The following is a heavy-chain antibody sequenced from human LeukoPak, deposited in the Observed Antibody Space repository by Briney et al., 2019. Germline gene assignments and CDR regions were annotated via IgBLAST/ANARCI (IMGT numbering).Heavy chain of an antibody. Sequence: SVKVSCKASGGTFSSYAISWVRQAPGQGLEWMGGIIPIFGTANYAQKFQGRVTITTDESTSTAYMELSSLRSEDTAVYYCARDLIAVAAPFDYWGQGTLVTVSS. J-gene: IGHJ4*02. CDR2: IIPIFGTA. V-gene: IGHV1-69*05. D-gene: IGHD6-19*01. CDR1: GGTFSSYA. CDR3: ARDLIAVAAPFDY.